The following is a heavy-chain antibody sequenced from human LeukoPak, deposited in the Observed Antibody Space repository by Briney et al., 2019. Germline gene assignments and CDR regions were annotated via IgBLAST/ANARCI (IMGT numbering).Heavy chain of an antibody. CDR1: GFTFSSYA. Sequence: GGSLRLSGTFSGFTFSSYAMTWVRQAPGKGLEWVSAISSSGSSTYYADSVKGRFTISRDNSKNTLYLQVNSLGAEDTALYYCAKDWRSGGWYPFFDLWGQGTMVTVSS. CDR2: ISSSGSST. D-gene: IGHD6-19*01. CDR3: AKDWRSGGWYPFFDL. V-gene: IGHV3-23*01. J-gene: IGHJ3*01.